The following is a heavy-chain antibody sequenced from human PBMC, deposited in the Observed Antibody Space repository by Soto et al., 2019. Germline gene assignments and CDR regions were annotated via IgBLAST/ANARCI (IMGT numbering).Heavy chain of an antibody. CDR1: GYTLTELS. D-gene: IGHD3-3*01. V-gene: IGHV1-24*01. J-gene: IGHJ4*02. Sequence: ASVKVSCKVSGYTLTELSMHWVRQAPGKGLEWMGGFDPEDGETIYAKKFQGRVTMTEDTSTDTAYMELSSLRSEDTAVYYCATFLLYDFWSGSRGYFDYWGQGTLVTVSS. CDR3: ATFLLYDFWSGSRGYFDY. CDR2: FDPEDGET.